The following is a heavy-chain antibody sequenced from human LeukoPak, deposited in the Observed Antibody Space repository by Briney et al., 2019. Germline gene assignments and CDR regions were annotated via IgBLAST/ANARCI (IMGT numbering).Heavy chain of an antibody. Sequence: ASVKVSCKASGYNFISYGVYWVRQAPGQGLEWMGWVSTYNGNTNYAQNLQYRVTMTTDPATSTAYMELTNLRSGDTAVYYCARSGYCSSSSCYRESDGLDFWGQGTMVTVSS. J-gene: IGHJ3*01. CDR1: GYNFISYG. CDR2: VSTYNGNT. V-gene: IGHV1-18*01. D-gene: IGHD2-2*01. CDR3: ARSGYCSSSSCYRESDGLDF.